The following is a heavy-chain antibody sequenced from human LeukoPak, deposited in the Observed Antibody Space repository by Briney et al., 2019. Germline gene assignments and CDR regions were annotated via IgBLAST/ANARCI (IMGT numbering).Heavy chain of an antibody. CDR1: GFTVSSNY. D-gene: IGHD3-10*01. Sequence: HPGGSLRLSCAASGFTVSSNYMSWVRQAPGKGLEWVSVIYSGGSTYYADSVKGRFTISRDNSKNTLYLQMNSLRAEDTAVYYCARDMATYYYGSGSYRHYYGMDVWGQGTTVTVSS. V-gene: IGHV3-53*01. J-gene: IGHJ6*02. CDR2: IYSGGST. CDR3: ARDMATYYYGSGSYRHYYGMDV.